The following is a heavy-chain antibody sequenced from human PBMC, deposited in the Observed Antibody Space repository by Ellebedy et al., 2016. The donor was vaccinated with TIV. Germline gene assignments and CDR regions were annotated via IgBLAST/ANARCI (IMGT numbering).Heavy chain of an antibody. Sequence: SETLSLTXTVFGYSIRSGYYWGWIRQPPGKGLDWIGNIYHSGSTYYNPSLRSRVTLSLDRSKNQVSLELSSVTAADTAVYYCARTDLRYGMDVWGQGTTVTVSS. CDR1: GYSIRSGYY. J-gene: IGHJ6*02. D-gene: IGHD3-16*01. V-gene: IGHV4-38-2*02. CDR2: IYHSGST. CDR3: ARTDLRYGMDV.